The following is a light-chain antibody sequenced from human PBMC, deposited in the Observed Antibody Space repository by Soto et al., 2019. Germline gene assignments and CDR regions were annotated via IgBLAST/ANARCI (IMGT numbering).Light chain of an antibody. CDR1: QDITNY. CDR3: QQYSTYSWT. Sequence: DIQMTQSPSSLSASVGDRVTITCQASQDITNYLNWYQQKPGKAPKLLIYVASNLQSGVPSRFSGSGSGTDFTLTISSLQPDDFATYFCQQYSTYSWTFGQGTKVDIK. J-gene: IGKJ1*01. CDR2: VAS. V-gene: IGKV1-33*01.